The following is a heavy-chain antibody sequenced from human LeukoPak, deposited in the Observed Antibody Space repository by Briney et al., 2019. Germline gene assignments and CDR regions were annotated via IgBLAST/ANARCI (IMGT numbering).Heavy chain of an antibody. CDR2: MYHSGNT. V-gene: IGHV4-39*01. J-gene: IGHJ5*02. CDR3: ATQQCSGGSCYSRAIWFDP. Sequence: SETLSHTCTVSGGSISSSSYYWGWIRQPPGKGLEWIASMYHSGNTYYNPSLKSRVTVSVDTSKNQFSLKLNSVTAADTAVYYCATQQCSGGSCYSRAIWFDPWGQGTLVTVSS. D-gene: IGHD2-15*01. CDR1: GGSISSSSYY.